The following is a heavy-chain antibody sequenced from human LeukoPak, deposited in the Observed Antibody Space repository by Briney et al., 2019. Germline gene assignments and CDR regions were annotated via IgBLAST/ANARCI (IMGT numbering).Heavy chain of an antibody. Sequence: GSLRLSCAASGFIFSSYGMHWVRQAPGKGLEWVAFTRYDGSNKYYADSVKGRFTISRDNSKNTLYLQMNSLRAEDTAVYYCARAYYDFWSGYNNWFDPWGQGTLVTVSS. CDR3: ARAYYDFWSGYNNWFDP. J-gene: IGHJ5*02. CDR2: TRYDGSNK. D-gene: IGHD3-3*01. CDR1: GFIFSSYG. V-gene: IGHV3-30*02.